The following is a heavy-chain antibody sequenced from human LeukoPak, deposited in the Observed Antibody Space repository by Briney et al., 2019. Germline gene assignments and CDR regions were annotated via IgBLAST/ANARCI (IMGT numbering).Heavy chain of an antibody. CDR3: ARGAAYTAMDTFDY. D-gene: IGHD5-18*01. CDR1: GYSISSSNW. J-gene: IGHJ4*02. V-gene: IGHV4-28*05. Sequence: KPSDTLSLTCAVSGYSISSSNWWGWIRQPPGKGLEWIGYIYYSGSIYYNPSLKSRVTISVDTSKNQFSLKLSSVTAADTAVYYCARGAAYTAMDTFDYWGQGTLVTVSS. CDR2: IYYSGSI.